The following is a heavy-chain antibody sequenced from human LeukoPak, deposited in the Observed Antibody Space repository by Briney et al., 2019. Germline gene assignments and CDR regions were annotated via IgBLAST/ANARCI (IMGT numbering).Heavy chain of an antibody. CDR2: FDPEDGET. J-gene: IGHJ5*02. CDR1: GYTLTELS. Sequence: ASVKVSCKVSGYTLTELSMHWVRQAPGKGLEWMGGFDPEDGETIYAQKLQGRVTMTTDTSTSTAYMELRSLRSDDTAVYYCARETPHGSGSYSNWFDPWGQGTLVTVSS. V-gene: IGHV1-24*01. CDR3: ARETPHGSGSYSNWFDP. D-gene: IGHD3-10*01.